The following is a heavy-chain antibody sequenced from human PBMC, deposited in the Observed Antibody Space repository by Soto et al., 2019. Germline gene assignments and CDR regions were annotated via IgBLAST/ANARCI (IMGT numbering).Heavy chain of an antibody. CDR3: ARSGLELFSNTYYYYMDV. Sequence: QVQLLESGPGLVKPSETLSLTCSVSGGSISNAFWSWLRQSPGKGLEWIGYIFYRESTLYNPSLRSRVFISLDTSKNQFSLRLSSVTAADTAVYYCARSGLELFSNTYYYYMDVWGKGTTVIVSS. V-gene: IGHV4-59*01. J-gene: IGHJ6*03. CDR1: GGSISNAF. D-gene: IGHD1-7*01. CDR2: IFYREST.